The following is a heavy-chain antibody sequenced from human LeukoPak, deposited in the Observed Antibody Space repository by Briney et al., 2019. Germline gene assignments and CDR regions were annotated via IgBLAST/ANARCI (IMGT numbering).Heavy chain of an antibody. V-gene: IGHV3-49*04. CDR3: TGSFGELTFFDY. D-gene: IGHD3-10*01. Sequence: GGSLRPSCTTSGFTFGDYGLIWVRQAPGKGPEWVSFIRSKTYGGTTEYAASVKGRFTISRDDSKSIAYLQMNSLKTEDTAVYYCTGSFGELTFFDYWGQGTLVTVSS. J-gene: IGHJ4*02. CDR2: IRSKTYGGTT. CDR1: GFTFGDYG.